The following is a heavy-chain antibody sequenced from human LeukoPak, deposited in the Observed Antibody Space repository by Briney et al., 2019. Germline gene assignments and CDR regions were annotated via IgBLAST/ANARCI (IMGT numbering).Heavy chain of an antibody. CDR1: GFTFSSYW. D-gene: IGHD1-26*01. Sequence: GGSLRLSCAASGFTFSSYWMHWVRQAPGKGLVWVSRINTDGSSTSYADSVKGRFTISRDNAKNSLYLQMNSLRAEDTAVYYCARDRGVVGAPGDYWGQGTLVTVSS. J-gene: IGHJ4*02. V-gene: IGHV3-74*01. CDR2: INTDGSST. CDR3: ARDRGVVGAPGDY.